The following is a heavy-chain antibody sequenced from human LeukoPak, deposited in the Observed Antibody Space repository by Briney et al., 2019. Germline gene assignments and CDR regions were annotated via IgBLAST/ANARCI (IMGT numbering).Heavy chain of an antibody. Sequence: GGSLRLSCAASGFTFDDYAMHWVRQAPGKGLEWVSGISWNSGSIGYADSVKGRFTISRDNAKNSLYLQMNSLRAEDTAVYYCGRVVYGSGKYYDYWGQGILVTVSS. J-gene: IGHJ4*02. CDR2: ISWNSGSI. V-gene: IGHV3-9*01. CDR1: GFTFDDYA. CDR3: GRVVYGSGKYYDY. D-gene: IGHD3-10*01.